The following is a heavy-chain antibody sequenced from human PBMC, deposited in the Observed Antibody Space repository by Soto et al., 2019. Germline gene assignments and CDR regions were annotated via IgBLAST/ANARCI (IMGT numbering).Heavy chain of an antibody. CDR1: GFSLSTSGVG. J-gene: IGHJ4*02. CDR3: AHILLVPGKSLFDY. V-gene: IGHV2-5*01. Sequence: SGPTLVNPTQTLTLTCTFSGFSLSTSGVGVGWVRQPPGKALEWLALIYWNDDKRCSPSLKSRLTITKDTSKNQVVLTMTNMDPVDTAAYYCAHILLVPGKSLFDYWGQGTLVTVSS. CDR2: IYWNDDK. D-gene: IGHD2-8*02.